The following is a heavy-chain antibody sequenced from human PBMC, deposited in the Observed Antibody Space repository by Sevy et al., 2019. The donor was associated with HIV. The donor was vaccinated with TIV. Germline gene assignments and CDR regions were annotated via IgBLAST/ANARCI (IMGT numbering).Heavy chain of an antibody. J-gene: IGHJ4*02. Sequence: GGSLRLSCAASGFTFSSYAMHWVRQAPGKGLEWVAVISYDGSNKYYADSVKGRFTISRDNSKNTLYLKMNSLRAEDTAVYYCARVGSTMIVVVPIDYWGQGTLVTVSS. CDR2: ISYDGSNK. D-gene: IGHD3-22*01. CDR3: ARVGSTMIVVVPIDY. CDR1: GFTFSSYA. V-gene: IGHV3-30-3*01.